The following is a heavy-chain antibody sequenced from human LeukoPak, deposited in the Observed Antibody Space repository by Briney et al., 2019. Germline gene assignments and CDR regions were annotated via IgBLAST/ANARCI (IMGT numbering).Heavy chain of an antibody. CDR2: ISYDGSNK. J-gene: IGHJ6*02. V-gene: IGHV3-30-3*01. D-gene: IGHD2-15*01. CDR3: ARVGCSGGSCYGGYYYYGMDV. CDR1: GFTFSSYA. Sequence: PGRSLRLSCAASGFTFSSYAMHWVRQAPGKGLEWVAVISYDGSNKYYADSVKGRFTISRDNSKNTLYLQMNSLRAEDTAVYYCARVGCSGGSCYGGYYYYGMDVWGRGTTVTVSS.